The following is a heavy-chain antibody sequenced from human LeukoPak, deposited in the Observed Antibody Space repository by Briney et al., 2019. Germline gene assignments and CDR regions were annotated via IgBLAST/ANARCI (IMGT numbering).Heavy chain of an antibody. CDR3: ARAPSEIGGYYPEYFRH. J-gene: IGHJ1*01. Sequence: PGGSLRLSCAASGFTFSTYWMHWVRQAPGKGLVWVSRIKSDGSTNYADSVKGRFTISRDNAKNTLNSLRSEVTGEYYCARAPSEIGGYYPEYFRHWGQGCLVTVSS. D-gene: IGHD3-3*01. V-gene: IGHV3-74*01. CDR2: IKSDGST. CDR1: GFTFSTYW.